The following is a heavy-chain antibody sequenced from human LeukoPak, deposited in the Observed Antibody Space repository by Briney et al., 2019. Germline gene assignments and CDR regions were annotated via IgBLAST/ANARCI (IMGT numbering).Heavy chain of an antibody. J-gene: IGHJ5*02. CDR1: GGTFISYT. CDR3: ARVLTAAISGWFDP. D-gene: IGHD2-2*02. CDR2: IIPILGIA. V-gene: IGHV1-69*02. Sequence: ASVKISCKASGGTFISYTISWVRQAPGQGLEWMGRIIPILGIANYAQKFQGRVTITADKSTSTAYMELSSLRSEDTAVYYCARVLTAAISGWFDPWGQGTLVTVSS.